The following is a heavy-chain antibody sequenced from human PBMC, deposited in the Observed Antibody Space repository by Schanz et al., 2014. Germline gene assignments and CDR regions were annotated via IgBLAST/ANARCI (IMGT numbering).Heavy chain of an antibody. D-gene: IGHD6-19*01. J-gene: IGHJ4*01. CDR1: GFSFSDYY. CDR3: TKDKSQIAVAGLFDL. V-gene: IGHV3-11*05. CDR2: INTGSNYI. Sequence: QVHLLESGGGLVEPGGSLRLSCAASGFSFSDYYMSWIRQAPGKGLEWISFINTGSNYINYADSVKGRFTISRDNTKNSLFLQLNSLRADDTAVYYCTKDKSQIAVAGLFDLWRHGILVAVSP.